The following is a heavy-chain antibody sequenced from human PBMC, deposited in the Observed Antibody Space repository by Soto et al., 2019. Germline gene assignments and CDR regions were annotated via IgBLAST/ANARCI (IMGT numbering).Heavy chain of an antibody. CDR2: ISAYNGNT. D-gene: IGHD4-17*01. J-gene: IGHJ4*02. CDR1: GYTFTSYG. V-gene: IGHV1-18*01. Sequence: APVKVSCKASGYTFTSYGISWVRQAPGQGLEWMGWISAYNGNTNYAQKLQGRVTMTTDTSTSTAYMELRSLRSDDTAVFYCARDFRGYGDYDYWGQGTLVTVSS. CDR3: ARDFRGYGDYDY.